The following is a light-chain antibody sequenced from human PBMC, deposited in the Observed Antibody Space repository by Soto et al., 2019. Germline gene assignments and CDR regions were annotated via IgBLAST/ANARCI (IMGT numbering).Light chain of an antibody. Sequence: QAVVTQPASVSGSPGQSITISCTGTTSDVGASNYVSWYQHHPGQAPKLMFYEVSTRPSGISHRFSGSKSGNTASMTISGLQAEDEADYYCSSYSSAGTVVFGGGTKLTVL. V-gene: IGLV2-14*01. CDR3: SSYSSAGTVV. J-gene: IGLJ2*01. CDR2: EVS. CDR1: TSDVGASNY.